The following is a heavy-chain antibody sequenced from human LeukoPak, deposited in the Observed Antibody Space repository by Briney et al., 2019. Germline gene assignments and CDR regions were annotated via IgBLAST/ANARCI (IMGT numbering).Heavy chain of an antibody. Sequence: GGSLRLSCAASGFTFSSYAMSWVRQAPGKGLEWVSAISGSGGSTYYADSVKGRFTISRDNSKNTLYLQMNSLRAEDTAVYYCAKSSHYYYDSSGLVWGQGTLVTVSS. D-gene: IGHD3-22*01. CDR2: ISGSGGST. J-gene: IGHJ4*02. V-gene: IGHV3-23*01. CDR3: AKSSHYYYDSSGLV. CDR1: GFTFSSYA.